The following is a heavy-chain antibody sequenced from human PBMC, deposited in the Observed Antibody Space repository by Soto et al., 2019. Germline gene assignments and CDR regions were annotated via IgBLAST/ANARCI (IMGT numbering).Heavy chain of an antibody. CDR3: AREMYYYDSSGSSYYFDY. D-gene: IGHD3-22*01. CDR1: GFTSSSYS. V-gene: IGHV3-48*02. CDR2: ISSSSSTI. Sequence: GSLRLSCAASGFTSSSYSMNWVRQAPGKGLEWVSYISSSSSTIYYADSVKGRFTISRDSAKNSLYLQMNSLRDEDTAVYYCAREMYYYDSSGSSYYFDYWGQGTLVTVSS. J-gene: IGHJ4*02.